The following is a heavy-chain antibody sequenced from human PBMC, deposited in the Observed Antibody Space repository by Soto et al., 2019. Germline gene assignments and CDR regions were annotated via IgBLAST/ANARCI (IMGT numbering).Heavy chain of an antibody. CDR3: AKIPNYYDSTGYPPST. CDR1: GFIFSSYG. V-gene: IGHV3-30*18. CDR2: ISYDGSNK. D-gene: IGHD3-22*01. J-gene: IGHJ5*02. Sequence: GGSLRLSCAASGFIFSSYGMHWVRQAPGKGLEWVAVISYDGSNKYYADSVKGRFTISRDNSKNTLYLQMNSLRVEDTAVYYCAKIPNYYDSTGYPPSTWGQGTLVTVSS.